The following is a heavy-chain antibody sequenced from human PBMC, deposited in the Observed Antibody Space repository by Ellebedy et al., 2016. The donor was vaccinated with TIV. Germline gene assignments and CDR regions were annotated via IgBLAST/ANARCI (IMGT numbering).Heavy chain of an antibody. V-gene: IGHV3-30*18. J-gene: IGHJ4*02. CDR1: GFTFSRYG. D-gene: IGHD6-19*01. CDR2: ISYDGSDN. CDR3: AKAGTSGWGRFDH. Sequence: GGSLRLXXAASGFTFSRYGMHWVRQAPGKGLEWVAVISYDGSDNYYPDSVRGRFTISRDNSKSTLYLQMNSLRADDTAVYYCAKAGTSGWGRFDHWGQGTLVTVSS.